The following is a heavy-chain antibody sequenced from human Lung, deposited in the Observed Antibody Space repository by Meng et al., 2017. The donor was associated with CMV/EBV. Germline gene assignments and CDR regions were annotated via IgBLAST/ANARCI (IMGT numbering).Heavy chain of an antibody. V-gene: IGHV7-4-1*02. CDR1: GYTFTSYA. D-gene: IGHD2-8*01. CDR2: INTNTGNP. CDR3: ATGYCTDGVCHIDP. Sequence: QVELVQSGSELKKPGASVKVSCKASGYTFTSYAMNWVRQAPGQGLEWMGWINTNTGNPTYAQGFTGRFVFSLDTSVSTAYLQISSLKAEDTAVYYCATGYCTDGVCHIDPWGQGTLVTVSS. J-gene: IGHJ5*02.